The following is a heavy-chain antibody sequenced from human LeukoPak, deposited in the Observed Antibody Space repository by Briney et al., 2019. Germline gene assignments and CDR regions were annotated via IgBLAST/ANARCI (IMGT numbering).Heavy chain of an antibody. J-gene: IGHJ6*02. V-gene: IGHV3-21*05. Sequence: GRSLRLSCAASGFTFSSYAMHWVRQAPGRGLEWVSYISTSSSYTDYADSVKGRFTISRDNAKNSLYLQMNSLRAEDAAVYYCARGHYGLDVWGQGTTVTVSS. CDR2: ISTSSSYT. CDR1: GFTFSSYA. CDR3: ARGHYGLDV.